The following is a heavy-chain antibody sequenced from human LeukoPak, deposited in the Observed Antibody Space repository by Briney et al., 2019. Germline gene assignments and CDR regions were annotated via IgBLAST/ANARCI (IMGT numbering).Heavy chain of an antibody. CDR1: AFSLNAYN. Sequence: PGGSLRLSCAASAFSLNAYNMNWDRQAPGKGLEWVANTKLDGSAKYYVDSVKGRFTISRDNAKNSLYLQMNSLRVEDTAVYYCTCDLNRSDGLWGQGTMVTVSS. D-gene: IGHD2/OR15-2a*01. CDR3: TCDLNRSDGL. V-gene: IGHV3-7*01. CDR2: TKLDGSAK. J-gene: IGHJ3*01.